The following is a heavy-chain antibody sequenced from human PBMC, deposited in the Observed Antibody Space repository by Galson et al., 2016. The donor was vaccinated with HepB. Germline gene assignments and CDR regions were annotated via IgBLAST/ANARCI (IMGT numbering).Heavy chain of an antibody. J-gene: IGHJ3*02. D-gene: IGHD3-3*02. Sequence: SLRLSCAASGFTVSSNYMSWVRQAPGKGLVWVSGINSDGTSTTYADSVKGRFTISRDNAKNTLYLQMNSLRAEDTAVYYCATGIGHAFDIWGQGTMVTVSS. CDR3: ATGIGHAFDI. V-gene: IGHV3-74*01. CDR2: INSDGTST. CDR1: GFTVSSNY.